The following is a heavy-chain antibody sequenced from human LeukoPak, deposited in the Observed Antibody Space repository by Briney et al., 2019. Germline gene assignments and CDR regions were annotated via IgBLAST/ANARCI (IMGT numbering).Heavy chain of an antibody. CDR2: IDHSGST. Sequence: SETLSLTCAVYGGSFSDYYWSWIRQPPGKGLEWIGEIDHSGSTNYNPSLKSRVTITVDTSKNQFSLKLSSVTAADTAVYYCARHVGSSSWYDYWGQGTLVTVSS. V-gene: IGHV4-34*01. CDR1: GGSFSDYY. J-gene: IGHJ4*02. D-gene: IGHD6-13*01. CDR3: ARHVGSSSWYDY.